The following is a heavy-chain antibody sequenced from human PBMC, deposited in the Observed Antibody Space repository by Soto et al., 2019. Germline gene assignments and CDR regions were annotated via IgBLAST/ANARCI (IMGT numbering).Heavy chain of an antibody. CDR1: GFTFDDYT. V-gene: IGHV3-43*01. D-gene: IGHD3-10*01. Sequence: EVQLVESGGVVVQPGGSLRLSCAASGFTFDDYTMHWVRQVPGKGLEWVSLISWDGGYRSYADSVRGRFTISRDNSKNSLYLQMNSLRSDDSALYYCTVLSRGNPWGQGTLVTVSS. CDR3: TVLSRGNP. J-gene: IGHJ5*02. CDR2: ISWDGGYR.